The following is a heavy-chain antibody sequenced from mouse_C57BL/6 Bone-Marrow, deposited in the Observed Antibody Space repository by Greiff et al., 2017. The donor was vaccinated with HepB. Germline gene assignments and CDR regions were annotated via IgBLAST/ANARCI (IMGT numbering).Heavy chain of an antibody. CDR3: ARAPSYYGSFDY. D-gene: IGHD1-1*01. J-gene: IGHJ2*01. V-gene: IGHV1-55*01. CDR2: IYPGSGST. CDR1: GYTFTSYW. Sequence: QVQLQQPGAELVKPGASVKMSCKASGYTFTSYWITWVKQRPGQGLEWIGDIYPGSGSTNYNEKFKSKATLTVDTSSSTAYMQLSSLTSEDSAVYFCARAPSYYGSFDYWGQGTTLTVSS.